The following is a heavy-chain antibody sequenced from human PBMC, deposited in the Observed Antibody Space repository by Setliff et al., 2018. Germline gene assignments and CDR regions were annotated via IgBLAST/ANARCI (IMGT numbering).Heavy chain of an antibody. J-gene: IGHJ4*02. CDR1: GGSISGASIRSYY. V-gene: IGHV4-34*01. Sequence: SETLSLTCTVSGGSISGASIRSYYWTWIRQTPGKGLECGGEVNHRGSTNYKPSLKSRVTISVDTSRDQFSPKLIAMTAADTAVYYCARGRNVAARLLDSWGQGTLVTVSS. CDR2: VNHRGST. D-gene: IGHD6-6*01. CDR3: ARGRNVAARLLDS.